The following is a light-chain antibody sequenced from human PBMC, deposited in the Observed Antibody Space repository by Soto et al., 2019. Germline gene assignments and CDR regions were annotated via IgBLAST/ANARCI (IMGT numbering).Light chain of an antibody. Sequence: EIVLTQSPGTLSLSPGERATLSCRASQSVSSSYLAWYQQIPGQAPRLLIYGASKRATGIPDRFSGSGSGTDFTLTISRMEPEDFAVYYCQQYGSSPPLSFGGGTEVEIK. CDR2: GAS. V-gene: IGKV3-20*01. CDR3: QQYGSSPPLS. J-gene: IGKJ4*01. CDR1: QSVSSSY.